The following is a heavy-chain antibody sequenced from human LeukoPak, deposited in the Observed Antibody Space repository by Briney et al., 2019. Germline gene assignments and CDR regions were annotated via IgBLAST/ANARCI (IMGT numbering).Heavy chain of an antibody. J-gene: IGHJ6*04. CDR3: AELGITMIGGV. Sequence: GGSLRLSCAASGFTFSSYEMNWVRQAPGKGLEWVSYISSSGSTIYYADAVKGRFTISRDNAKNSLYLQMNSLRAEDTAVYYCAELGITMIGGVWAKGTTVTISS. CDR1: GFTFSSYE. CDR2: ISSSGSTI. V-gene: IGHV3-48*03. D-gene: IGHD3-10*02.